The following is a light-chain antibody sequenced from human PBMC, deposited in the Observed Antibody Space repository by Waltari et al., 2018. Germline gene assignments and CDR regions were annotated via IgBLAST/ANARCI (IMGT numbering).Light chain of an antibody. CDR2: GAS. J-gene: IGKJ1*01. V-gene: IGKV1-5*03. CDR3: QQYNDYSTWT. Sequence: DIQMTQSPSTLSASVGDRVTITCRASQSISNWLAWYQQKPGKAPKVLIYGASSLESGVPSRFSGSVSGTEFTLTISSLQPDDFATYYCQQYNDYSTWTFGQGTKVEIK. CDR1: QSISNW.